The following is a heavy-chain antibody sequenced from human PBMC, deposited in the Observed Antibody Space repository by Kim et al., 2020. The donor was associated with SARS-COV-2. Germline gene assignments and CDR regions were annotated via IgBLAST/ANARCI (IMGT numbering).Heavy chain of an antibody. CDR1: GYTFTGYY. Sequence: ASVKVSCKASGYTFTGYYMHWVRQAPGQGLEWMGRINPNSGGTNYAQKFQGRVTMTRDTSISTAYMELSRLRSDDTAVYYCGRDVLIFGVVFHFYFYGMDVWGQGTTVTVSS. CDR2: INPNSGGT. J-gene: IGHJ6*02. D-gene: IGHD3-3*01. CDR3: GRDVLIFGVVFHFYFYGMDV. V-gene: IGHV1-2*06.